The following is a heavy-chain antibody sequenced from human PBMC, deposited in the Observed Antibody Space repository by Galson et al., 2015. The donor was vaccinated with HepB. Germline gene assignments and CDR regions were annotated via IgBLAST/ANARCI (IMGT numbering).Heavy chain of an antibody. CDR3: ARDSDSLYSSSLYYYYYGMDV. J-gene: IGHJ6*02. V-gene: IGHV1-8*01. CDR2: MNPNSGNT. CDR1: GYTFTSYD. D-gene: IGHD6-13*01. Sequence: SVKVSCKASGYTFTSYDINWVRQATGQGLEWMGWMNPNSGNTGYAQKFQGRVTMTRNTSISTAYMELSSLRSEDTAVYYCARDSDSLYSSSLYYYYYGMDVWGQGTTVTVSS.